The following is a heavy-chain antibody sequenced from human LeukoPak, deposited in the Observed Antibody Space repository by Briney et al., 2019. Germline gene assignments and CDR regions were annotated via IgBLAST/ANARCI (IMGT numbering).Heavy chain of an antibody. CDR1: GYTFTGYY. V-gene: IGHV1-2*02. D-gene: IGHD4-11*01. Sequence: ASVKVSCKASGYTFTGYYMHWVRQAPGQGLEWMGWINPNSGGTNYAQKFQGRVTMTRDTSISTAYVELSRLRSDDTAVYYCARATILTTVTTAAFDIWGQGTMVTVSS. CDR2: INPNSGGT. CDR3: ARATILTTVTTAAFDI. J-gene: IGHJ3*02.